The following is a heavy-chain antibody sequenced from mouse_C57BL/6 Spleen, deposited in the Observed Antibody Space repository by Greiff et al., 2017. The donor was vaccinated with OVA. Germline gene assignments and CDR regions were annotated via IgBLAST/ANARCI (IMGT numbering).Heavy chain of an antibody. CDR1: GYTFTSYW. CDR2: IYPGSGST. D-gene: IGHD1-1*01. Sequence: QVQLQQPGAELVKPGASVKMSCKASGYTFTSYWITWVKQRPGQGLEWIGDIYPGSGSTNYNEKFKSKATLTVETSSSTAYMQLSSLTSEDSAVYYCARGILLRFPFDYWGQGTTLTVSS. V-gene: IGHV1-55*01. CDR3: ARGILLRFPFDY. J-gene: IGHJ2*01.